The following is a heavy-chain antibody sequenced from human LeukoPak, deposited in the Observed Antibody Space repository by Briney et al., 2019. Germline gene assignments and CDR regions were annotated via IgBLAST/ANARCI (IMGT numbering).Heavy chain of an antibody. CDR1: GFTFSSHA. Sequence: GGSLRLSCAASGFTFSSHAMHWVRQAPGKGLEWVAVISYDGSNKYYADSVKGRFTISRDNSKNTLYLQMNSLRAEDTAVYYCAREADETGTTAWFDPWGQGTLVTVSS. CDR3: AREADETGTTAWFDP. J-gene: IGHJ5*02. V-gene: IGHV3-30-3*01. CDR2: ISYDGSNK. D-gene: IGHD1-7*01.